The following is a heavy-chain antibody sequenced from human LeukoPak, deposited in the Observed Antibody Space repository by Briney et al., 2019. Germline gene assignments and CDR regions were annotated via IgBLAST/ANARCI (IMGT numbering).Heavy chain of an antibody. CDR2: ISSNGSTI. CDR1: ALTFSDYS. J-gene: IGHJ4*02. V-gene: IGHV3-48*01. CDR3: ARGPKTSFDY. Sequence: GGSLRLSCAASALTFSDYSMNWVRQAPGKGLEWSSYISSNGSTIYYAASVKGRFTISRDSAKNSLYLQMNGLRAEDTAIYYCARGPKTSFDYWGQGTLVTVSS.